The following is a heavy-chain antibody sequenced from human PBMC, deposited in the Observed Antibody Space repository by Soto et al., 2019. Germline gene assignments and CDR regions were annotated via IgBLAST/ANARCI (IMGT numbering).Heavy chain of an antibody. CDR3: ARGTWDLVAEVPDATIDH. J-gene: IGHJ4*02. V-gene: IGHV1-2*02. CDR2: INPNSGGT. CDR1: LYTFTGYY. D-gene: IGHD2-2*01. Sequence: ASVKVACKASLYTFTGYYLHWVRQAPGQGLEWMGWINPNSGGTHYAQKFQVRGTMTRDPSISTAYMELSRLRSDDTAVYYCARGTWDLVAEVPDATIDHWGQGTLVTVSS.